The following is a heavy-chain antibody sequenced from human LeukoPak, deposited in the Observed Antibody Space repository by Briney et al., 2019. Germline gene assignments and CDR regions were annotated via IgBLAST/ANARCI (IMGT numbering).Heavy chain of an antibody. V-gene: IGHV1-46*01. CDR1: GFTSSNHY. D-gene: IGHD6-13*01. CDR3: ATDNSATAAPDRPTWWFDP. CDR2: INPTGTST. J-gene: IGHJ5*02. Sequence: ASVKVSCKASGFTSSNHYMLWVRQAPGQGLEWMGVINPTGTSTTYSQKFQGRVTMTRDTSTSTVYMALSDLRSEDTAVYYCATDNSATAAPDRPTWWFDPWGQGTLVTVSS.